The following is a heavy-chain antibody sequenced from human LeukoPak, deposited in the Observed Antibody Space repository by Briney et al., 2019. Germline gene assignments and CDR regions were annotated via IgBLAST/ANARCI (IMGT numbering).Heavy chain of an antibody. D-gene: IGHD2-2*01. Sequence: GASVKVSCKASGYTFTSYGISWVRQAPGQGLEWMGWISAYNGNTNYAQKLQGRVTMTTDTSTSTAYMELRSLRSDDTAVYYCARELSAPYQPNWYQHWGQGTLVTVSS. J-gene: IGHJ1*01. V-gene: IGHV1-18*01. CDR3: ARELSAPYQPNWYQH. CDR1: GYTFTSYG. CDR2: ISAYNGNT.